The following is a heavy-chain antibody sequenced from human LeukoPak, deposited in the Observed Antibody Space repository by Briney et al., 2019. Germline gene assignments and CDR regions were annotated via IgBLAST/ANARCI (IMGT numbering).Heavy chain of an antibody. CDR3: ARNYDSSGRSGLWGYYYYYYYMDV. J-gene: IGHJ6*03. V-gene: IGHV4-59*01. CDR1: GGSISSYY. Sequence: PSETLSLTCTVSGGSISSYYWSWIRQPPGKGLEWIGYIYYSGSTNYNPSLKSRVTISVDTSKNQFSLKLSSVTAADTPVYYCARNYDSSGRSGLWGYYYYYYYMDVWGKGTTVTVSS. CDR2: IYYSGST. D-gene: IGHD3-22*01.